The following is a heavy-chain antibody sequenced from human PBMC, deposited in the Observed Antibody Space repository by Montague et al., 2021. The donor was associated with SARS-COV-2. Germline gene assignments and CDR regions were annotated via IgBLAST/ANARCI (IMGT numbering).Heavy chain of an antibody. D-gene: IGHD3-10*01. CDR1: GFSFSNFG. V-gene: IGHV3-30*18. Sequence: SLRLSCAASGFSFSNFGMHWVRQAPGKGLEWLAVLSYDGSVKYYAYFLRGRFSISKDNSKYTVYLQMNSLRPEDTAVYFCAKSRALFWFGEGRESMDAWGQGTTVIVS. J-gene: IGHJ6*02. CDR3: AKSRALFWFGEGRESMDA. CDR2: LSYDGSVK.